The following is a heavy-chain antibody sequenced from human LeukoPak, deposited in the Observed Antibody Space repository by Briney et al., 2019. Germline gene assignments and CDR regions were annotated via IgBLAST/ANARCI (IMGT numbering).Heavy chain of an antibody. Sequence: GGSLRLSCAASGFTFSSYWMNWVRQAPGKRLEWVANIKQDGSEKYYVDSVKGRFTISRDNANNSLYLQMNSLRAEDTAVYYCARQCRDGYNFRGPFDYWGQGTLVTVSS. J-gene: IGHJ4*02. CDR1: GFTFSSYW. D-gene: IGHD5-24*01. CDR2: IKQDGSEK. V-gene: IGHV3-7*01. CDR3: ARQCRDGYNFRGPFDY.